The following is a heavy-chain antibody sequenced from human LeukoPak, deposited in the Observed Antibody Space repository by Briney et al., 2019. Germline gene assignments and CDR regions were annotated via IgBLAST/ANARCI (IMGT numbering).Heavy chain of an antibody. Sequence: PGGSLRLSCAASGFTFSSYAMSWVRQAPGKGLEWVSAISGSGGSTYYADSVKGRFTISRDNSKDTLYMQMNRLRAEDTAVYYCAKELRITMVRGVSYGMDVWGQGTTVTVSS. CDR1: GFTFSSYA. J-gene: IGHJ6*02. V-gene: IGHV3-23*01. D-gene: IGHD3-10*01. CDR3: AKELRITMVRGVSYGMDV. CDR2: ISGSGGST.